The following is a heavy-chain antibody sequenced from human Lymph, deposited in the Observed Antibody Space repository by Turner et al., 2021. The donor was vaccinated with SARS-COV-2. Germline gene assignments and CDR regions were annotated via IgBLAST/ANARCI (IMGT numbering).Heavy chain of an antibody. CDR2: TIPISGIA. J-gene: IGHJ4*02. CDR1: GGTFSTYA. D-gene: IGHD1-20*01. V-gene: IGHV1-69*10. Sequence: VQLVQSGAEVQKPGSSVKVSCKASGGTFSTYAISWVRQAPGQGLEWLGGTIPISGIANYAQKFQGRVTITADNFTSTAYMELSSLRSEDTAVYYCARDVTGPLGYWGRGTLFTVSS. CDR3: ARDVTGPLGY.